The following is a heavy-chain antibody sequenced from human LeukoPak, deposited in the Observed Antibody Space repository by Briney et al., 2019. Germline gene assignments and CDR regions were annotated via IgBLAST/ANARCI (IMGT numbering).Heavy chain of an antibody. D-gene: IGHD2-15*01. V-gene: IGHV4-59*11. CDR1: GGSISNHY. CDR2: IRYSGNT. J-gene: IGHJ3*02. CDR3: VRDSLEVDSGWWDDTFDM. Sequence: SETLSLTCTVSGGSISNHYWSWIRQPPGKGLEWIANIRYSGNTHYNPSLRSRVTISIDTSKAQFSLQVNSVTAADTAVYYCVRDSLEVDSGWWDDTFDMWSQGTMVTVSS.